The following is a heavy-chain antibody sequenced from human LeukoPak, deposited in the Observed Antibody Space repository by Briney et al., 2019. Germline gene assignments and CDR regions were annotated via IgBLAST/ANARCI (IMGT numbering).Heavy chain of an antibody. CDR1: GFTFSSYG. Sequence: GGSLRLSCAASGFTFSSYGMHWVRQAPGKGLEWVAVIWYGGSNKYYADSVKGRFTISRDNSKNTLYLQMNSLRAEDTAVYYCAKGTYYDFWSGRVTPYYYYYMDVWGKGTTVTVSS. D-gene: IGHD3-3*01. V-gene: IGHV3-30*02. CDR2: IWYGGSNK. CDR3: AKGTYYDFWSGRVTPYYYYYMDV. J-gene: IGHJ6*03.